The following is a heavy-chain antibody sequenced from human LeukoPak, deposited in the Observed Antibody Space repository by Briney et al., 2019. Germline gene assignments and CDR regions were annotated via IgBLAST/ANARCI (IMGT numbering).Heavy chain of an antibody. CDR2: IYYSGST. CDR3: AREDSSGYLGY. D-gene: IGHD3-22*01. J-gene: IGHJ4*02. V-gene: IGHV4-61*01. CDR1: GGSVSSNIYY. Sequence: PETLSLTCTVSGGSVSSNIYYWNWIRQPPGKGLEWIGYIYYSGSTNYNPSLKSRVTISVDTSKNQFSLKLTSLTAADTAVYCCAREDSSGYLGYWGQGTLVTVSS.